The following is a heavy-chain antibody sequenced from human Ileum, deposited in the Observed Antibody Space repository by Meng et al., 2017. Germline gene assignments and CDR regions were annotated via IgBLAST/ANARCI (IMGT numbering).Heavy chain of an antibody. Sequence: VQRTGSGLEVAEPSGTLFLSCAVSGRSLSGSGWGSWVRQPPGKGLEWIAEMNLGGSPNYNPSLKSRVTMSVDKSNDHLSLQLTSVTAADTAVYYCAHIFDSWGQGTLVTVSS. V-gene: IGHV4-4*02. J-gene: IGHJ4*02. CDR3: AHIFDS. CDR1: GRSLSGSGW. CDR2: MNLGGSP.